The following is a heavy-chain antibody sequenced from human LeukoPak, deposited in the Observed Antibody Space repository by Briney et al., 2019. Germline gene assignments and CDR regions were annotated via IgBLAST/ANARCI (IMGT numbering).Heavy chain of an antibody. D-gene: IGHD6-13*01. J-gene: IGHJ4*02. CDR1: GFTFSSYE. CDR2: ISSSGSTI. Sequence: GGALRLSCAASGFTFSSYEMNWVRQAPGKGLEWVSYISSSGSTIYYADSVKGRFTISRDNAKNSLYLQMNSLRAEDTAVYYCARDRGSSWYVTDYWGQGTLVTVPS. CDR3: ARDRGSSWYVTDY. V-gene: IGHV3-48*03.